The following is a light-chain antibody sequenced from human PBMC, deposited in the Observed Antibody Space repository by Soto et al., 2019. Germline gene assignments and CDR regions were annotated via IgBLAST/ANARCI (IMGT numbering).Light chain of an antibody. Sequence: QSALTQPPSASGSRGQSVTMSCTGSSSEFGVYNFVSWYQQHPGHAPKLIIFEVSRRPSGVHDRFSGSKSGNTAYLTVSGLQAYDEADYYCASYAGTSSLLFGGGTKLTVL. CDR3: ASYAGTSSLL. J-gene: IGLJ2*01. V-gene: IGLV2-8*01. CDR1: SSEFGVYNF. CDR2: EVS.